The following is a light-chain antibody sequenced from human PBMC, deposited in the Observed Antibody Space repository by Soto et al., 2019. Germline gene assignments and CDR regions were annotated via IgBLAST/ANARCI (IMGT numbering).Light chain of an antibody. CDR2: EVS. CDR1: SSDVGSYIL. V-gene: IGLV2-23*02. J-gene: IGLJ1*01. CDR3: CSYAASTWGYD. Sequence: QSALTQPASVYGSPGQSITISCTGTSSDVGSYILVSWYQQHPGKAPKLMIYEVSKRPSGVSNRFSGSKSGNTASLTISGLQAEDEADYYCCSYAASTWGYDFGTGTKLTVL.